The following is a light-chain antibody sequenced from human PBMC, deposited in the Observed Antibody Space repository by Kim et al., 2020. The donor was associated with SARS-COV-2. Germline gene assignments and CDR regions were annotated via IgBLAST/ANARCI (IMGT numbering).Light chain of an antibody. J-gene: IGLJ3*02. CDR2: GNS. V-gene: IGLV1-40*01. CDR1: SSNSGAGYD. Sequence: KVTISCSGSSSNSGAGYDVHWYEQLPGTAPKLLIYGNSNRPSGVPDRFSGSKSGTSASRAITGLQAEDEADYYCQSYDSSLSGWVFGGGTQLTVL. CDR3: QSYDSSLSGWV.